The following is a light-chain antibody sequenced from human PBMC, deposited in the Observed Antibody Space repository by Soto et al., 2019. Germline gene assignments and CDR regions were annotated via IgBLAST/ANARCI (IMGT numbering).Light chain of an antibody. CDR2: EVS. CDR1: SSDIGDYDY. CDR3: NSYASGSTRV. V-gene: IGLV2-14*01. J-gene: IGLJ1*01. Sequence: QSVLAQPASVSGSPGQSITISCTGTSSDIGDYDYVSWYQQHPGKAPKLLISEVSNRPSGVSNRFSGSKSGNTASLTISGLQAEDEADYYCNSYASGSTRVFGTGTKVTVL.